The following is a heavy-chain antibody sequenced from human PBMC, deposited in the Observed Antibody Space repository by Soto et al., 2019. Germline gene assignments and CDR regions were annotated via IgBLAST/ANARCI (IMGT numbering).Heavy chain of an antibody. J-gene: IGHJ5*02. V-gene: IGHV3-21*01. D-gene: IGHD2-15*01. Sequence: LRLSCAASGFTFSSYSMNWVRQAPGKGLEWVSSISSSSSYIYYADSVKGRFTISRDNAKNSLYLQMNSLRAEDTAVYYCARESLTYCSGGSCYSPNWFDPWGQGTLVTVSS. CDR2: ISSSSSYI. CDR3: ARESLTYCSGGSCYSPNWFDP. CDR1: GFTFSSYS.